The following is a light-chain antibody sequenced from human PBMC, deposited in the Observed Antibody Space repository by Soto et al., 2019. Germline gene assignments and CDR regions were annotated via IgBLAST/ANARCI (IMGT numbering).Light chain of an antibody. CDR3: QQYNTYST. CDR2: DAS. J-gene: IGKJ5*01. V-gene: IGKV1-5*01. Sequence: DIQMSQTPSTPSPPVADSVTIPSRASQNIRNWLAWYQQKPGKAPNPLIYDASSLKSGVPARFSGSGSGTEFTLTISSLQPDDFATYYCQQYNTYSTFGQGTRLEIK. CDR1: QNIRNW.